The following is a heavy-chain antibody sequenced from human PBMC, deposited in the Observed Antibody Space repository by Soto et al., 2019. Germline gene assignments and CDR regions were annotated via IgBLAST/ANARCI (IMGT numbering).Heavy chain of an antibody. CDR3: AFNSGSGSYYFDY. Sequence: EVQLLESGGGLVQPGGSLRLSCAASGFTFSSYAMWWVRQAPGKGLECVSAISGGGETTYYADSVKGRFTISRDTSKNTLYLPMNSLRAEDTAVYYCAFNSGSGSYYFDYWGQGTLVTVSS. CDR2: ISGGGETT. D-gene: IGHD3-10*01. J-gene: IGHJ4*02. V-gene: IGHV3-23*01. CDR1: GFTFSSYA.